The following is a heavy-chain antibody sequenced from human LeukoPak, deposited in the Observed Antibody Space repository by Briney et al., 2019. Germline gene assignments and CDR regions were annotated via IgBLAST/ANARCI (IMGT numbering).Heavy chain of an antibody. CDR1: GFTFSNYA. CDR3: ARDPNGDYVGAFEM. D-gene: IGHD4-17*01. Sequence: GGSLRLSCAASGFTFSNYAMIWVRQAPGRGLEWVSAIRSGGGNTLYADSVKGRFTDSRDNSKDTLFLQMNNMRAEDTAVYYCARDPNGDYVGAFEMWGPGTKVTVS. J-gene: IGHJ3*02. CDR2: IRSGGGNT. V-gene: IGHV3-23*01.